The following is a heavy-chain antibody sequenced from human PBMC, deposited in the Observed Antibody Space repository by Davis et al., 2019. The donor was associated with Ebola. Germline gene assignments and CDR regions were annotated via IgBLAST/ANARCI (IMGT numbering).Heavy chain of an antibody. V-gene: IGHV4-59*01. CDR2: IYYSGST. CDR1: GGSISSYY. CDR3: ARDLRDSSGYYYLGMDV. D-gene: IGHD3-22*01. J-gene: IGHJ6*02. Sequence: PSETLSLTCTVSGGSISSYYWSWIRQPPGKGLEWIGYIYYSGSTNYNPSLKSRVTISVHTSKNQFSLKLSSVTAADTAVYYCARDLRDSSGYYYLGMDVWGQGTTVTVSS.